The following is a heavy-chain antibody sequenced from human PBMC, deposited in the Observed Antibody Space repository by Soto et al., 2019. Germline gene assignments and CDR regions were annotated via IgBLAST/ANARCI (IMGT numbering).Heavy chain of an antibody. D-gene: IGHD5-18*01. CDR2: INPNSGGT. Sequence: GASVEVSCKASGYTFTGYYMHWVRQAPGQGLEWMGWINPNSGGTNYAQKFQGRVTMTRDTSISTAYMELSRLRSDDTAVYYCARDREDPAMHNWFDPWGQGTLVTLSS. V-gene: IGHV1-2*02. CDR1: GYTFTGYY. J-gene: IGHJ5*02. CDR3: ARDREDPAMHNWFDP.